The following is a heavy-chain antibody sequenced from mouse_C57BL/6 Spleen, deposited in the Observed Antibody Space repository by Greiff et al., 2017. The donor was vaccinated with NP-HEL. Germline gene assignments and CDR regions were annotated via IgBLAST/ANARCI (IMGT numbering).Heavy chain of an antibody. CDR3: ARIGSSYRYFDV. J-gene: IGHJ1*03. D-gene: IGHD1-1*01. V-gene: IGHV1-69*01. Sequence: QVQLQQPGAELVMPGASVKLSCKASGYTFTSYWMHWVKQRPGQGLEWIGEIDPSDSYTNYNQKFKGKSTLTVDKSSSTAYMQLSSLTSEDSAVYYCARIGSSYRYFDVWGTGTTVTVS. CDR1: GYTFTSYW. CDR2: IDPSDSYT.